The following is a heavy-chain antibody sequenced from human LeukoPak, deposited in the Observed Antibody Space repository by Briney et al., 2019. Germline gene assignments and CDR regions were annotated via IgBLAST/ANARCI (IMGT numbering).Heavy chain of an antibody. CDR3: AKQAYSSSPTRFDP. CDR2: ISWNSGSI. J-gene: IGHJ5*02. D-gene: IGHD6-6*01. CDR1: GFTFDDYA. V-gene: IGHV3-9*01. Sequence: PGGSLRLSCAAPGFTFDDYAMHWVRQAPGKGLEWVSGISWNSGSIGYADSVKGRFTISRDNAKNSLYPQMNSLRAEDTALYYCAKQAYSSSPTRFDPWGQGTLVTVSS.